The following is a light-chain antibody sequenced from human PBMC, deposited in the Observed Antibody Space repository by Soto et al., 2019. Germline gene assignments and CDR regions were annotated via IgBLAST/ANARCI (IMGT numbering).Light chain of an antibody. V-gene: IGKV3-11*01. J-gene: IGKJ5*01. CDR2: DAS. Sequence: EIVLTQSPATLSLSPGERATLSCRASQTFSSHLAWYQQKPGQAPRLLIYDASKRATGIPARFSGRGSGPDCTLTISSLEPEDFAVYYCQQRSNWPPVITFGQGTRLEIK. CDR1: QTFSSH. CDR3: QQRSNWPPVIT.